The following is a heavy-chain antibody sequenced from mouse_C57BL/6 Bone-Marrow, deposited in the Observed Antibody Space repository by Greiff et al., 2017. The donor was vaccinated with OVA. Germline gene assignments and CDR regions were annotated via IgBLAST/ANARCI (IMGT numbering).Heavy chain of an antibody. V-gene: IGHV2-2*01. CDR3: ARKGDGSSLYYFDY. D-gene: IGHD1-1*01. Sequence: QVQLKQSGPGLVQPSQSLSITCTVSGFSLTSYGVHWVRQSPGKGLEWLGVIWSGGSTDYNAAFISRLSISKDNSKSQVFFKMNSLQADDTAIYYCARKGDGSSLYYFDYWGQGTTLTVSS. CDR1: GFSLTSYG. J-gene: IGHJ2*01. CDR2: IWSGGST.